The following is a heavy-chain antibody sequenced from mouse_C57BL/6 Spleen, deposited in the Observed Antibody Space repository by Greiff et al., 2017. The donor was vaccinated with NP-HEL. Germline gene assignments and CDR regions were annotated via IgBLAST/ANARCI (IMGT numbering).Heavy chain of an antibody. CDR1: GYAFSSSW. V-gene: IGHV1-82*01. D-gene: IGHD2-4*01. Sequence: QVQLKQSGPELVKPGASVKISCKASGYAFSSSWMNWVKQRPGKGLEWIGRIYPGDGDTNYNGKFKGKATLTADKSSSTAYMQLSSLTSEDSAVYFCAREAIYYDYDGAWFAYWGQGTLVTVSA. J-gene: IGHJ3*01. CDR3: AREAIYYDYDGAWFAY. CDR2: IYPGDGDT.